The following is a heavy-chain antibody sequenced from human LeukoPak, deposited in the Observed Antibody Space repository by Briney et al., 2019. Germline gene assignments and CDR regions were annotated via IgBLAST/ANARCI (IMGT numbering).Heavy chain of an antibody. D-gene: IGHD3-22*01. CDR2: ISAYNGNT. Sequence: ASVKVSCKASGYTFTSYGISWVRPAPGQGLEWMGWISAYNGNTNYAQKLQGRVTMTTDTSTSTAYMELRSLRSDDTAVYYCARPYYDSSAPPYDYWGQGTLVTVSS. CDR3: ARPYYDSSAPPYDY. CDR1: GYTFTSYG. J-gene: IGHJ4*02. V-gene: IGHV1-18*01.